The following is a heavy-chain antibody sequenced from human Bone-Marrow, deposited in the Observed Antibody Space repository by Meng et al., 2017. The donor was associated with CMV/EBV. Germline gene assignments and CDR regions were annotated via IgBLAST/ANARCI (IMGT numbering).Heavy chain of an antibody. CDR1: GYTFTSYY. CDR3: ARDESGILTGYSSYYYGMDV. CDR2: INPSGGST. J-gene: IGHJ6*02. D-gene: IGHD3-9*01. Sequence: ASVKVSCKASGYTFTSYYMHWVRQAPGQGLEWMGIINPSGGSTSYAQKFQGRVTMTRDTSTSTVYMELSSLRSEDTAVYYCARDESGILTGYSSYYYGMDVWGQGTTVTVSS. V-gene: IGHV1-46*01.